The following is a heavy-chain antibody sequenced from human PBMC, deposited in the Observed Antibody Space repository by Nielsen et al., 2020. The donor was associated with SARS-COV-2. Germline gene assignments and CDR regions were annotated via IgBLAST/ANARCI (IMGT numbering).Heavy chain of an antibody. CDR3: ARDRIGAVPGY. J-gene: IGHJ4*02. V-gene: IGHV1-2*06. CDR2: INPNSGGT. D-gene: IGHD3-3*01. Sequence: WVRQAPGQGLEWMGRINPNSGGTNYAQKFQGRVTMTRDTSTSTVYMELSSLRSEDTAVYYCARDRIGAVPGYWGQGTLVTVSS.